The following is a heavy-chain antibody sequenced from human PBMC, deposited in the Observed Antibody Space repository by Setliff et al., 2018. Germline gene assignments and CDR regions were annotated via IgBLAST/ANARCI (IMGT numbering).Heavy chain of an antibody. D-gene: IGHD2-2*01. CDR2: IYPGDSDT. J-gene: IGHJ6*03. V-gene: IGHV5-51*01. CDR1: GYTFTNHW. Sequence: GESLKISCKGSGYTFTNHWIGWVRQMPGKGLEWMGIIYPGDSDTRYSPSFQGQVTMSADKSINTAYLQWSSLKASDTAMYYCARGRVEPAYYYYMDVWGKGTTVTVSS. CDR3: ARGRVEPAYYYYMDV.